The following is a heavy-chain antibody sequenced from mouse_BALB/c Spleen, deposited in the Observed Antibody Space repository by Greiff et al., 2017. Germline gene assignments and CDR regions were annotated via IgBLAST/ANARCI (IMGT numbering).Heavy chain of an antibody. CDR2: IWSGGST. Sequence: QVQLKESGPGLVQPSQSLSITCTVSGFSLTSYGVHWVRQSPGKGLEWLGVIWSGGSTDYNAAFISRLSISKDNSKSQVFFKMNSLQADDTAIYYCARRWEITRRGSWFAYWGQGTLVTVSA. J-gene: IGHJ3*01. CDR3: ARRWEITRRGSWFAY. V-gene: IGHV2-4-1*01. D-gene: IGHD2-4*01. CDR1: GFSLTSYG.